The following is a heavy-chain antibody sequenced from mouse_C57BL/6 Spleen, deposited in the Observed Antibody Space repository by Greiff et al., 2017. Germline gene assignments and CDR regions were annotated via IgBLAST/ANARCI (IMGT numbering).Heavy chain of an antibody. CDR3: ARNYDYDGDYFDY. CDR1: GFSFTSYG. Sequence: VKLMESGPGLVQPSQCLSITCTASGFSFTSYGVHWVRQSPGKGLEWLGVIWSGGSTDYNAAFISRLSISKDNSKSHVFFKMNSLQADDTAIYYCARNYDYDGDYFDYWGQGTTLTVSS. J-gene: IGHJ2*01. CDR2: IWSGGST. V-gene: IGHV2-2*01. D-gene: IGHD2-4*01.